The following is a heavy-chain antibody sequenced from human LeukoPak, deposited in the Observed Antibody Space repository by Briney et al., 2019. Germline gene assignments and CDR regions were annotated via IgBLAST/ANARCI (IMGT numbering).Heavy chain of an antibody. CDR3: ARDPRIAEAVKVFDY. CDR2: INPSGGST. Sequence: ASVKVSCKASGYTFTNYYLHWVRQAPGQGLEWMGIINPSGGSTTYAQKFQGRVTMTRDTSTSTVYMELSSLRSEDAAVYYCARDPRIAEAVKVFDYWGQGAPVTVSS. V-gene: IGHV1-46*01. J-gene: IGHJ4*02. CDR1: GYTFTNYY. D-gene: IGHD6-19*01.